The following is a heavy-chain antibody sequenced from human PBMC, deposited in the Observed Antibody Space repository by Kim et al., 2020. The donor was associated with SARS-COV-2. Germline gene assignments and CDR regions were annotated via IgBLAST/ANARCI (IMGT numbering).Heavy chain of an antibody. Sequence: SENSYADSVKGRFTNARDNGKNSLYLQMNSLRADDTAVYHCARGGSWTFDCWGRGTLVTVSS. CDR3: ARGGSWTFDC. J-gene: IGHJ4*02. CDR2: SEN. V-gene: IGHV3-7*01. D-gene: IGHD1-1*01.